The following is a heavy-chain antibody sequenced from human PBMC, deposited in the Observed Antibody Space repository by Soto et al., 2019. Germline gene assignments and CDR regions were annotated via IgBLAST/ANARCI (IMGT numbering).Heavy chain of an antibody. J-gene: IGHJ6*02. CDR2: IIPIFGTA. CDR1: GGTFSSYA. V-gene: IGHV1-69*13. CDR3: ARALYYDILTGYYTPPNYYYYYGMDG. D-gene: IGHD3-9*01. Sequence: SVKVSCKASGGTFSSYAISWVRQAPGQGLEWMGGIIPIFGTANYAQKFQGRVTITADESTSTAYMELSSLRSEDTAVYYCARALYYDILTGYYTPPNYYYYYGMDGWGQGTTVTVSS.